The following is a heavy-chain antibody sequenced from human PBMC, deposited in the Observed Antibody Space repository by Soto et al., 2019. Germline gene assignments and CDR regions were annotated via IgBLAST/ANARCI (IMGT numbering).Heavy chain of an antibody. Sequence: SETLSLTCTVSGGSISSGDYYWSWIRQPPXRGLEWIGYIYYSGSTYYNPSLKSRVTISVDTSKNQFSLKLSSVTAADTAVYYCARAFYCTNGVCYVSPRSFDYWGQGTLVTVSS. CDR3: ARAFYCTNGVCYVSPRSFDY. J-gene: IGHJ4*02. V-gene: IGHV4-30-4*01. D-gene: IGHD2-8*01. CDR2: IYYSGST. CDR1: GGSISSGDYY.